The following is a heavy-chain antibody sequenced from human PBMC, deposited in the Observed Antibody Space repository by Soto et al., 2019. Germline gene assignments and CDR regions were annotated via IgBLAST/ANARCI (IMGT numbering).Heavy chain of an antibody. CDR3: ARHGEGYCSGCSCYYYGMDV. D-gene: IGHD2-15*01. J-gene: IGHJ6*02. Sequence: EVQLVQSGAEVKKPGESLQSSCKGSGYSFTTYWIAWVRQMPGKGLEWMGIIYPGDSDTRYSPSFQGQVTISADKSISTAYLQWSSLKASDTAMYYCARHGEGYCSGCSCYYYGMDVWGQGTTVTVSS. CDR2: IYPGDSDT. CDR1: GYSFTTYW. V-gene: IGHV5-51*01.